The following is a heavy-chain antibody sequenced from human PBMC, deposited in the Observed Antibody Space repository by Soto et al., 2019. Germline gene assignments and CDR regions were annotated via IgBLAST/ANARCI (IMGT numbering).Heavy chain of an antibody. V-gene: IGHV4-30-2*01. J-gene: IGHJ4*02. D-gene: IGHD5-12*01. CDR2: IYHSGST. CDR1: GGSIINGNYS. CDR3: ASRFVDSATGYFDR. Sequence: QLQLQESGSGLLRPSQTLSLTCLVSGGSIINGNYSWTWIRQPPGKALEWIVYIYHSGSTYYNPSLRSRVTLSVDRSKNQFSLNMKSMTAADTAVYYCASRFVDSATGYFDRWGQGTLVTVSS.